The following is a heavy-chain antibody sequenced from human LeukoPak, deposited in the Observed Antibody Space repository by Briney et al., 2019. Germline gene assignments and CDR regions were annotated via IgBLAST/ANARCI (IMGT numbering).Heavy chain of an antibody. V-gene: IGHV3-66*01. CDR3: VRDLDLGGYSSFVS. D-gene: IGHD4-23*01. CDR1: GFTVSNNY. CDR2: IYGGGNNT. Sequence: AGGSLRLSCAVSGFTVSNNYMSWVRQAPGNGLEWVSVIYGGGNNTVYADSVKGRFTISRDNVKNTLYLQMNFLRAEDTAVYYCVRDLDLGGYSSFVSWGQGTLVTVSS. J-gene: IGHJ4*02.